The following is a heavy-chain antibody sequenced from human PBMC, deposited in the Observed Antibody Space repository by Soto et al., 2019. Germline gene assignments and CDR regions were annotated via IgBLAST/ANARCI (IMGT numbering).Heavy chain of an antibody. D-gene: IGHD1-26*01. CDR3: AIGPPHINNEWGFYSGRDV. CDR2: IYYNGSS. J-gene: IGHJ6*02. CDR1: GGSLSAGFYY. V-gene: IGHV4-31*03. Sequence: VRLQGSGPGLVKPSQTLSLSCTGSGGSLSAGFYYWSWLRQPPGRGLEWIGYIYYNGSSYYNPSLKSRVTISGDTSTNQFSLKVRSVTAAATAVYDCAIGPPHINNEWGFYSGRDVWVPGTTVIVSS.